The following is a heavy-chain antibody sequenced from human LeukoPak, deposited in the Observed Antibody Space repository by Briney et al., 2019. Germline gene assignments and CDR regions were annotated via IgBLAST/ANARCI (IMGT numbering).Heavy chain of an antibody. Sequence: AETLTLTCAVYGGPFSGYYWSWIRQPPGKGLEWIGDINNSGSTNYNASLECRITISVDTCKNQISLTLSPVTGPDTGVYYVARLARGDYWGQGTLVTVSS. V-gene: IGHV4-34*01. J-gene: IGHJ4*02. CDR1: GGPFSGYY. CDR2: INNSGST. CDR3: ARLARGDY.